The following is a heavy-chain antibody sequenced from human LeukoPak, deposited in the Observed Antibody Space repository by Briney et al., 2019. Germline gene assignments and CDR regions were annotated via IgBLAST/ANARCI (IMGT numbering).Heavy chain of an antibody. D-gene: IGHD6-19*01. CDR3: ARPLRSRPIAVAQREAFDI. J-gene: IGHJ3*02. V-gene: IGHV1-2*02. CDR2: INPNSGGT. Sequence: ASVKVSCKASGYTFTGYYMHWVRQAPGQGLEWMGWINPNSGGTNYAQKFQGRVTMTRDTSISTAYMELSRLRSDDTAVYYCARPLRSRPIAVAQREAFDIWGQGTMVTVSS. CDR1: GYTFTGYY.